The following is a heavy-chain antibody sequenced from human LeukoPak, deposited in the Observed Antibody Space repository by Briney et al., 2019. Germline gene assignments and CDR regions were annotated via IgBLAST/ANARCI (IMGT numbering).Heavy chain of an antibody. J-gene: IGHJ4*02. CDR3: ARTEGAAAGPVDY. V-gene: IGHV4-34*01. D-gene: IGHD6-13*01. CDR2: INHSGST. Sequence: PSETLSLTCAVYGGSFSGYYRSWIRQPPGKGLEWIGEINHSGSTNYNPSLKSRVTISVDTSKNQFSLKLSSVTAADTAVYYCARTEGAAAGPVDYWGQGTLVTVSS. CDR1: GGSFSGYY.